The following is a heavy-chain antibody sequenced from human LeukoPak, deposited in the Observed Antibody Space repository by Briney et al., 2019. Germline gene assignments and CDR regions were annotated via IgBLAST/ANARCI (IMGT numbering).Heavy chain of an antibody. D-gene: IGHD1-1*01. CDR1: GFTFSSYT. CDR3: ARVGTSSNYYYYMDV. Sequence: GGSLRLSCAASGFTFSSYTMNWVRQAPGKGLEWVSYISSGGGTIYYADSVKGRFTISRDNAKNSLYLQMNSPRAEDTAVYYCARVGTSSNYYYYMDVWGKGTTVTVSS. V-gene: IGHV3-48*04. J-gene: IGHJ6*03. CDR2: ISSGGGTI.